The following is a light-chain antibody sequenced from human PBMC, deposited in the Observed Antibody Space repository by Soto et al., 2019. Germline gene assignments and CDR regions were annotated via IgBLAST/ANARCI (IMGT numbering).Light chain of an antibody. V-gene: IGKV1-6*01. CDR2: AAS. Sequence: AIQMTQSPSSLSASVGERVTITCRASQGIRNDLGWYQQKPGKAPKLLIYAASSLETGVPSRVSGSGSGTDFTLTISSLQPEDFATYYCLQDYIYTPTFGQGTKLEIK. CDR1: QGIRND. J-gene: IGKJ2*01. CDR3: LQDYIYTPT.